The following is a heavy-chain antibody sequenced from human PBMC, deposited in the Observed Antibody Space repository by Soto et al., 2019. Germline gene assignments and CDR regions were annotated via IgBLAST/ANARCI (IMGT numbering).Heavy chain of an antibody. V-gene: IGHV1-46*04. CDR3: ARDTSGWSLNGLDV. CDR1: GSAITRYY. D-gene: IGHD6-19*01. Sequence: QVDLVQSGAEVKKPGASVTISCKASGSAITRYYIHWVRQAPGRGLEWMGIINPGGGSESYAQKLQDSVTIDKDTSTGTVYMDLRSLRTEDTAVYYCARDTSGWSLNGLDVWGQGTTVNVSS. J-gene: IGHJ6*02. CDR2: INPGGGSE.